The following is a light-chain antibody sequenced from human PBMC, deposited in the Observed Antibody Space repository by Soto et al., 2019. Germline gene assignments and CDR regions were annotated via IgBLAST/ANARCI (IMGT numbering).Light chain of an antibody. Sequence: DIQMTQSPSSLSASVGDRVTITLRSSQSTIGSLNWYQQKPGKAPXLLIYGASTLQTGVHSRFSGSGSGTDYTLTISSLKPEDFAPYYCQQSYRTPTFGQGTRLEI. J-gene: IGKJ5*01. CDR2: GAS. CDR3: QQSYRTPT. V-gene: IGKV1-39*01. CDR1: QSTIGS.